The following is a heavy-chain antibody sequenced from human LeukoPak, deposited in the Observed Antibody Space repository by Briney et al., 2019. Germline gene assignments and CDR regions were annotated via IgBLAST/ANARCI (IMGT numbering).Heavy chain of an antibody. D-gene: IGHD2-15*01. Sequence: ASVKVSCKASGYTFTSYDINWVRQATGQGLEWMGWMNPNSGNTGYAQKLQGRVAMTRNTSISTAYMELSSLRSEDTAVYYCARKRYCSGGSCYYPHFDYWGQGTLVTVSS. CDR2: MNPNSGNT. V-gene: IGHV1-8*01. CDR3: ARKRYCSGGSCYYPHFDY. CDR1: GYTFTSYD. J-gene: IGHJ4*02.